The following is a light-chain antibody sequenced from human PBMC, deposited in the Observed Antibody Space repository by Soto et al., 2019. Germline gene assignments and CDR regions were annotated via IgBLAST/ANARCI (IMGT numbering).Light chain of an antibody. CDR2: ENN. V-gene: IGLV1-51*02. CDR1: SSNIGNNY. Sequence: QSALTQPPSVSAAPGQKVTISCSGSSSNIGNNYLSWYQQLPGTAPKLLIYENNKRPSGIPDRFSGSKSGTSATLVITGLQTGDEADYYCGTWDSSLSAGVFGEGTKLTVL. J-gene: IGLJ3*02. CDR3: GTWDSSLSAGV.